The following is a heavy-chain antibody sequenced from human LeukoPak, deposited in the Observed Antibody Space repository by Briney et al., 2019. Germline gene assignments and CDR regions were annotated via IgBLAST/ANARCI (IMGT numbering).Heavy chain of an antibody. V-gene: IGHV3-15*01. D-gene: IGHD7-27*01. CDR2: IKRKSDDETT. Sequence: PGGSLRLSCAGSGFYFINSWISWVRQPPGKGLEWVGHIKRKSDDETTNYAAPVKGRFSISGDESKNTVYLQMNSLRIEDTGVYYCTTSGGNWDYFDYWGQGTLVTVSS. CDR1: GFYFINSW. CDR3: TTSGGNWDYFDY. J-gene: IGHJ4*02.